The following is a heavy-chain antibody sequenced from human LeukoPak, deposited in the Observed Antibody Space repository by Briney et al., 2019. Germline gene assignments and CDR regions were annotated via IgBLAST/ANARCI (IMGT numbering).Heavy chain of an antibody. J-gene: IGHJ4*02. CDR2: IYSGGST. D-gene: IGHD1-26*01. V-gene: IGHV3-66*01. CDR1: GFTVSSNY. CDR3: ARGKGTTTIDY. Sequence: PGGSLRLSCAAFGFTVSSNYMSWVRQAPGKGLEWVSVIYSGGSTYYADSVKGRFTISRDNSKNTLYLQMNSLRAEDTAVYYCARGKGTTTIDYWGQGTLVTVSS.